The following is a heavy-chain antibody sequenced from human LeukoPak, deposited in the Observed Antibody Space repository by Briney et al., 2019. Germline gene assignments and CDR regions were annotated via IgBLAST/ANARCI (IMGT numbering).Heavy chain of an antibody. Sequence: PSETLSLTCAVYGGSFSAYYWSWIRQPPGKGLEWIGEINHSGSTNYNPSLKSRVTISVDTSKNQFSLKLSSGTAADTAVYYCARKSHYYDSSGFNYWGQGALGTVSS. J-gene: IGHJ4*02. V-gene: IGHV4-34*01. D-gene: IGHD3-22*01. CDR3: ARKSHYYDSSGFNY. CDR1: GGSFSAYY. CDR2: INHSGST.